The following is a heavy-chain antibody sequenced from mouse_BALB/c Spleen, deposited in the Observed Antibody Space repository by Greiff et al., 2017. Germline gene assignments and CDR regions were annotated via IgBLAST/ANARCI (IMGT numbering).Heavy chain of an antibody. CDR3: ARENWDYAMDY. Sequence: EVKLVESGGGLVQPGGSLRLSCATSGFTFTDYYMSWVRQPPGKALEWLGFIRNKANGYTTEYSASVKGRFTISRDNSQNILYLQMNTLRAEDSATYYCARENWDYAMDYWGQGTSVTVSS. D-gene: IGHD4-1*01. CDR2: IRNKANGYTT. J-gene: IGHJ4*01. CDR1: GFTFTDYY. V-gene: IGHV7-3*02.